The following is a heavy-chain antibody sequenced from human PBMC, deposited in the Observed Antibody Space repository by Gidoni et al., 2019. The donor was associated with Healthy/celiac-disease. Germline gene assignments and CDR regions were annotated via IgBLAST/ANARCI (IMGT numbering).Heavy chain of an antibody. CDR1: GFTFSRYA. CDR3: ARDTHYCSSTSCYFGNAFDI. V-gene: IGHV3-30*04. D-gene: IGHD2-2*01. Sequence: QVQLVESGGGVVQPGRSLRLSCAASGFTFSRYAMHWVRQAPGKGLEWVAVISYDGSNKYYADSVKGRFTISRDNSKNTLYLQMNSLRAEDTAVYYCARDTHYCSSTSCYFGNAFDIWGQGTMVTVSS. J-gene: IGHJ3*02. CDR2: ISYDGSNK.